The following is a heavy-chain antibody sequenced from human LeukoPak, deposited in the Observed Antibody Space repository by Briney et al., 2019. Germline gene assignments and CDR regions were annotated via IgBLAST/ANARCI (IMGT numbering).Heavy chain of an antibody. CDR3: AKDPTHFRVWDDYDTNILSH. V-gene: IGHV3-30*18. CDR1: GFTFSSYG. CDR2: ISYDGSNK. J-gene: IGHJ4*02. Sequence: GGSLRLSCAASGFTFSSYGMHWVRQAPGKGLEWVAVISYDGSNKYYADSVKGRFTISRDNSKNTLYLQMNSLRADDTAVYYCAKDPTHFRVWDDYDTNILSHWGQGTLVTVSS. D-gene: IGHD4/OR15-4a*01.